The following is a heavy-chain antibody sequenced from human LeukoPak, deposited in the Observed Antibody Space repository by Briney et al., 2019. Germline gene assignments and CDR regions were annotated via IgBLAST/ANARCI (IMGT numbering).Heavy chain of an antibody. J-gene: IGHJ4*02. V-gene: IGHV3-74*01. CDR3: ARDDIIAAAFDY. Sequence: GGSLRLSCAASGFTFSSYAFNWVRQAPGKGLVWVSRINSDGSSTSYADSVKGRFTISRDNAKNTLYLQMNSLRAEDTAVYYCARDDIIAAAFDYWGQGTLVTVSS. D-gene: IGHD6-13*01. CDR2: INSDGSST. CDR1: GFTFSSYA.